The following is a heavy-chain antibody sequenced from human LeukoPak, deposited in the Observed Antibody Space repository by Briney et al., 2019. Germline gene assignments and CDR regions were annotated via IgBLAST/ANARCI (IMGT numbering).Heavy chain of an antibody. CDR2: IYYSGST. D-gene: IGHD6-13*01. J-gene: IGHJ5*02. CDR1: GGSISSSSYY. V-gene: IGHV4-39*01. CDR3: ARQVYGIAAAGAPGWFDP. Sequence: SKTLSLTCTVSGGSISSSSYYWGWIRQPPGKGLEWIGSIYYSGSTYYNPSLKSQVTISVDTSKNQFSLKLSSVTAADTAVYYCARQVYGIAAAGAPGWFDPWGQGTLVTVSS.